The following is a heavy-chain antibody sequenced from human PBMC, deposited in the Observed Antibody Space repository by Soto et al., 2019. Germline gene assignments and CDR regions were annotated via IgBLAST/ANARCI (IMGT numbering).Heavy chain of an antibody. D-gene: IGHD2-2*01. CDR2: INIGNGNT. CDR1: GYDLNRFP. J-gene: IGHJ5*02. Sequence: QVHLVQSGAEVRRPGASVKISCKASGYDLNRFPMNWLRQAPGQGPEWVGWINIGNGNTKTSQRFQGRVTITRDANTVYLELRSLTSEDTAVYYWAKDYCSTPTCYRELGLLDTWGQGTPVTVSS. V-gene: IGHV1-3*04. CDR3: AKDYCSTPTCYRELGLLDT.